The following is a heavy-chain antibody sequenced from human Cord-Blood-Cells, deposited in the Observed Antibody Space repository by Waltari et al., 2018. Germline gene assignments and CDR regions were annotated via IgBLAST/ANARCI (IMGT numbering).Heavy chain of an antibody. CDR2: ISGSGGST. CDR1: GFTFSSYA. CDR3: AKVGGVPAAILIHFDY. V-gene: IGHV3-23*01. J-gene: IGHJ4*02. Sequence: EVQLLESGGGLVQPGGSLRLSCAASGFTFSSYAMSWVRQAPGEGLEWVSAISGSGGSTYYADSVKGRFTISRDNSKNTLYLQMNSLRAEDTAVYYCAKVGGVPAAILIHFDYWGQGTLVTVSS. D-gene: IGHD2-2*02.